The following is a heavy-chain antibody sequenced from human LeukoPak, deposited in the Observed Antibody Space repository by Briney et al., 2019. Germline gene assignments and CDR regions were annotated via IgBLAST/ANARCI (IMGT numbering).Heavy chain of an antibody. J-gene: IGHJ3*02. CDR1: GFTFITYT. CDR3: ARMRGPTTGALDI. D-gene: IGHD1-26*01. V-gene: IGHV3-48*02. Sequence: GGSLRLSCAASGFTFITYTMIWVRQAPGKGLEWVSSISSSSSTKYYADSVKGRFTISRDNTNNSLYLQVASLRDEDTAIYYCARMRGPTTGALDIWGPGTMVAVSS. CDR2: ISSSSSTK.